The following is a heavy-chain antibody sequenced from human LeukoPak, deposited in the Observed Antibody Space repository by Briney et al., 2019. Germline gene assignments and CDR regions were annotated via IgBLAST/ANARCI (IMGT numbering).Heavy chain of an antibody. CDR3: AAIFGVVKSRYMDV. J-gene: IGHJ6*03. CDR2: IIPIFGTA. CDR1: GGTFSSYA. D-gene: IGHD3-3*01. Sequence: GASVKVSCKASGGTFSSYAISWVRQAPGQGLEWMGGIIPIFGTANYAQKSQGRVTITTDESTSTAYMELSSLRSEDTAVYYCAAIFGVVKSRYMDVWGKGTTVTVSS. V-gene: IGHV1-69*05.